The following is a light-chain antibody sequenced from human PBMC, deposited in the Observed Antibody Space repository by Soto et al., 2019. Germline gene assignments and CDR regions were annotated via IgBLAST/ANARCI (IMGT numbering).Light chain of an antibody. CDR3: LLDATSPFT. Sequence: SVLTQSPDTLSLSPGERATLCCRASQSVSSSYLAWYQQKPGQTPRLLIYGASNRATGIPDRFSGSGSGTDFTLTISRLEPEDFAVYYCLLDATSPFTFGPGTKVDIK. V-gene: IGKV3-20*01. CDR2: GAS. CDR1: QSVSSSY. J-gene: IGKJ3*01.